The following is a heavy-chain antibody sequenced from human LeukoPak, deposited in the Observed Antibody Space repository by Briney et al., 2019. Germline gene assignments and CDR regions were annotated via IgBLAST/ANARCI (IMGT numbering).Heavy chain of an antibody. CDR1: GGSISSSSYY. CDR2: IYYSGST. Sequence: SETLSLTCTVSGGSISSSSYYWGWIRQPPGKGLEWIGSIYYSGSTYYNPSLKSRVTISVDTSKNQFSLKLSSVTAADTAVYYCARQDGGFREITLGFDYWGQGTLVTVSS. D-gene: IGHD3-10*01. V-gene: IGHV4-39*01. CDR3: ARQDGGFREITLGFDY. J-gene: IGHJ4*02.